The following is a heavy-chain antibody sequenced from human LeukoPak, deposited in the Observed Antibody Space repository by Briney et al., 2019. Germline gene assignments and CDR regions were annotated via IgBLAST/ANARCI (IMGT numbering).Heavy chain of an antibody. Sequence: SQTLSLTCTVSGGSISSGGYYWSWIRQHPGKGLEWIGYIYYSGSTYYNPSLKSRVTISVDTSKNQFSLKPSSVTAADTAVYYCARVVVVPAAILRAFDIWGQGTMVTVSS. CDR3: ARVVVVPAAILRAFDI. D-gene: IGHD2-2*02. CDR2: IYYSGST. V-gene: IGHV4-31*03. J-gene: IGHJ3*02. CDR1: GGSISSGGYY.